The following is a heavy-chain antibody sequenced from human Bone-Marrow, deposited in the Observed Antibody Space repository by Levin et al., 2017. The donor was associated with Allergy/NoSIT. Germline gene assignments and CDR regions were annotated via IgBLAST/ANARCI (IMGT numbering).Heavy chain of an antibody. J-gene: IGHJ4*02. CDR3: AHRRQQVYDY. D-gene: IGHD2-8*01. CDR1: GFSLTTSGVG. CDR2: IYWDDEK. V-gene: IGHV2-5*02. Sequence: SGPTLVKPTQTLTLTCTFSGFSLTTSGVGVGWIRQPPGKALEWLAFIYWDDEKRYSPSLKNRLTITKDTSKNRVVLTLTNMDPVYTATYYCAHRRQQVYDYWGQGTLVTVSS.